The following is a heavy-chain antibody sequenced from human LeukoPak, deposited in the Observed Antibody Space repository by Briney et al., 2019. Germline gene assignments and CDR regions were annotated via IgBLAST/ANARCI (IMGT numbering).Heavy chain of an antibody. CDR1: GFTFSKYY. CDR2: IVNSGGTT. D-gene: IGHD3-10*01. Sequence: GGSLRLSCAASGFTFSKYYMSWIRQAPGKGLEWISYIVNSGGTTSYADSVQGRFTISSDDAKNSLYLQMDSLRAEDTAVYYCAGGYGSGSYSAWGQGIPVTVSS. J-gene: IGHJ5*02. CDR3: AGGYGSGSYSA. V-gene: IGHV3-11*01.